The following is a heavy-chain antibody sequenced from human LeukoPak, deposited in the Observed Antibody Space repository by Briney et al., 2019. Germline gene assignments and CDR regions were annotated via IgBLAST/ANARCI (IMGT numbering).Heavy chain of an antibody. Sequence: ASVKVSCKASGYTFTGYYMHWVRQAPGQGLEWMGWINPNSGGTNYAQKFQGRVTMTRDTSISTAYMELSRLRSDDTAVYYCARVRKTRPSPLFDPWGQGTLVTVSS. J-gene: IGHJ5*02. CDR1: GYTFTGYY. CDR3: ARVRKTRPSPLFDP. V-gene: IGHV1-2*02. CDR2: INPNSGGT.